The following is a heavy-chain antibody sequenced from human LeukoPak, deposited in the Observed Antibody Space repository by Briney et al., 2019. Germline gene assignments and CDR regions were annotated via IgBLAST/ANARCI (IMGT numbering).Heavy chain of an antibody. CDR2: IRSSGADT. CDR1: GFTFTNYA. D-gene: IGHD5-18*01. CDR3: AREDTAMVESFDY. J-gene: IGHJ4*02. V-gene: IGHV3-23*01. Sequence: PGGSLRLSCAASGFTFTNYAMSWVRQAPGKGLEWVSGIRSSGADTFYADSVKGRFTISRDNSKNTLYLQMNSLRAEDTAVYYCAREDTAMVESFDYWGQGTLVTVSS.